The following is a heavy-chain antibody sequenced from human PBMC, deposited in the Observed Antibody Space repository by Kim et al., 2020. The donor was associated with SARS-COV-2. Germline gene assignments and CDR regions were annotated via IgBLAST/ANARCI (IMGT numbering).Heavy chain of an antibody. V-gene: IGHV6-1*01. CDR3: ARDRQRAGTGVDY. Sequence: YALSVKSRITTNPDTSNNQFSLQLNSVTPEDTAVYYCARDRQRAGTGVDYWGQGTLVTVSS. D-gene: IGHD6-19*01. J-gene: IGHJ4*02.